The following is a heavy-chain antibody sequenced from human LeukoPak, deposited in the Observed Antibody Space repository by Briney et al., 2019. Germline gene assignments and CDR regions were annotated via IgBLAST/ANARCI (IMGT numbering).Heavy chain of an antibody. CDR3: ARDGLAAAGTGIDY. V-gene: IGHV4-61*02. CDR2: IYTSGST. D-gene: IGHD6-13*01. Sequence: PSETLSLTCTVSGGSISSGSYYWSWIRQPAGKGLEWIGRIYTSGSTNYNPSLKSRVTISVDTSKNQFSLKLSSVTAADTAVYYCARDGLAAAGTGIDYWGQGTLVTVSS. CDR1: GGSISSGSYY. J-gene: IGHJ4*02.